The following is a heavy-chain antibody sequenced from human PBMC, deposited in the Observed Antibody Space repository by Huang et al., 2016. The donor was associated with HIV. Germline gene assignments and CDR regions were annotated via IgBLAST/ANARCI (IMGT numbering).Heavy chain of an antibody. CDR1: GYTFTNYD. CDR2: MNPNSGDT. J-gene: IGHJ5*02. V-gene: IGHV1-8*01. CDR3: ARGGLLWFGELST. Sequence: QVQLVQSGAEVKKPVASVKVSCKASGYTFTNYDINWVRQATGQGLEWMGWMNPNSGDTGLAQKFQGRVTMTRNTSISTAYMELSSLRSEDTAVYYCARGGLLWFGELSTWGQGTLVTVSS. D-gene: IGHD3-10*01.